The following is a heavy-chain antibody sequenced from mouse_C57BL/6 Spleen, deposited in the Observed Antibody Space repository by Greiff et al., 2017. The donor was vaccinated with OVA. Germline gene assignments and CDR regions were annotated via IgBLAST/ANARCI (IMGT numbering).Heavy chain of an antibody. J-gene: IGHJ3*01. CDR1: GYAFSSSW. D-gene: IGHD2-3*01. V-gene: IGHV1-82*01. Sequence: QVQLQQSGPELVKPGASVKISCKASGYAFSSSWMNWVKQRPGKGLEWIGRIYPGDGDTNYNGKFKGKATLTADKSSSTAYMQLSSLTSEDSAVYFCARDDGSRGFAYWGQGTLVTVSA. CDR2: IYPGDGDT. CDR3: ARDDGSRGFAY.